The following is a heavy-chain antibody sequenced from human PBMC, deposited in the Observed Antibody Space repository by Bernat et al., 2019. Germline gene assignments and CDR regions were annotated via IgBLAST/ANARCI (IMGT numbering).Heavy chain of an antibody. CDR1: GYTFTGYY. J-gene: IGHJ4*02. CDR2: INPNSGGT. D-gene: IGHD3-22*01. V-gene: IGHV1-2*04. Sequence: QVQLVQSGAEVKKPGASVKVSCKASGYTFTGYYMHCVRQAPGQGLEWMGWINPNSGGTNYAQKFQGWVTMTRDTSISTAYMELSRLRSDDTAVYYCARGLGAPYYYDSSGYYYPFGYWGQGTLVTVSS. CDR3: ARGLGAPYYYDSSGYYYPFGY.